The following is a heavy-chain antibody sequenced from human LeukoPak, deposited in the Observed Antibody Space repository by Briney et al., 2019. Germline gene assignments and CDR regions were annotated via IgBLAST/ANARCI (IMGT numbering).Heavy chain of an antibody. CDR3: ARDGLSGYVYDY. Sequence: SQTLSLTCTVSGGSISSGDYYWSWIHQPPGKGLEWIGYIYYSGSTYYNPSLKSRVTISVDTSKNQFSLKLSSVTAADTAVYHCARDGLSGYVYDYWGQGALVTVSS. V-gene: IGHV4-30-4*08. J-gene: IGHJ4*02. D-gene: IGHD5-12*01. CDR1: GGSISSGDYY. CDR2: IYYSGST.